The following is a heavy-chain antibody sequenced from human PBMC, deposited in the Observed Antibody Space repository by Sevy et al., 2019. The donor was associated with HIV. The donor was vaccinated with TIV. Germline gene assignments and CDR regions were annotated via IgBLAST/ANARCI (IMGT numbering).Heavy chain of an antibody. D-gene: IGHD2-15*01. CDR3: AGGGGSIAWGRDV. CDR1: GGSISDYY. CDR2: VYKSGSI. V-gene: IGHV4-59*01. J-gene: IGHJ6*02. Sequence: SETLSLTCTVSGGSISDYYWSWIRQPPGKGLEWIGYVYKSGSINDNPSLKSRATISVDTSNNQFSLKLASVTAADTAGFSCAGGGGSIAWGRDVGGQGPRSPSP.